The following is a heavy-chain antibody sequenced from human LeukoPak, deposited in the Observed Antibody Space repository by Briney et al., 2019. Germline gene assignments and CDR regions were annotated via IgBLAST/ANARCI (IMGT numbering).Heavy chain of an antibody. V-gene: IGHV3-11*01. CDR1: GFIFSDYY. CDR2: IDSSGDVI. J-gene: IGHJ5*02. Sequence: PGGSLRLSCAASGFIFSDYYMTWIRQAPGEGLEWLSYIDSSGDVIYYADSVKGRFTISRDNGKNSLYLQMNSLRAEDTAVYYCAKCGSSGWYLGWFDPWGQGTLVTVSS. CDR3: AKCGSSGWYLGWFDP. D-gene: IGHD6-19*01.